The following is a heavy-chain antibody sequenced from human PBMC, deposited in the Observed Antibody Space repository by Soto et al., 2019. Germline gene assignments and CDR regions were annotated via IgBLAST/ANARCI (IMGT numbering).Heavy chain of an antibody. D-gene: IGHD3-10*01. CDR3: ARGKRKVPRFGELLYYMDV. J-gene: IGHJ6*03. V-gene: IGHV1-8*01. Sequence: QVQLVQSGAEVKKPGASVKVSCKASGYTFTSYDINWVRQATGQGLEWMGWMNPNSGNTGYAQKFQGRVTMTRNTSISTAYMELSSLRSEDTAVYYCARGKRKVPRFGELLYYMDVWGKGTTVTVSS. CDR2: MNPNSGNT. CDR1: GYTFTSYD.